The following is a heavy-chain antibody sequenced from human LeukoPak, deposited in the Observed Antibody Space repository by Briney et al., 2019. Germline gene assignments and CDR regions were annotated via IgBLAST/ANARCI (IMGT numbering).Heavy chain of an antibody. Sequence: GGSLRLSCAASGFTFSSYGMHWVRQAPGKGLEWVAFIRYDGSNKYYADSVKGRFTISRDNSKNTLYRQMNSLRAEDTAVYYCAKSGRDIWSGYYERLKPYPGFDYRGQGTLVTVSS. V-gene: IGHV3-30*02. CDR2: IRYDGSNK. D-gene: IGHD3-3*01. CDR3: AKSGRDIWSGYYERLKPYPGFDY. J-gene: IGHJ4*02. CDR1: GFTFSSYG.